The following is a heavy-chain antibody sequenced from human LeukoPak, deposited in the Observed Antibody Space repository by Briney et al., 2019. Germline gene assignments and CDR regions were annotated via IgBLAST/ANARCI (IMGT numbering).Heavy chain of an antibody. J-gene: IGHJ5*02. CDR3: ARTSNLYSSSWYRSLVYNWFDP. D-gene: IGHD6-13*01. V-gene: IGHV4-4*07. CDR1: GGSISSYY. Sequence: SPSETLSLTCTVSGGSISSYYWSWIRQPAGKGLEWIGRIYTSGSTNYNPSLKSRVTMSVDTSKNQFSLKLSSVTAADTAVYYCARTSNLYSSSWYRSLVYNWFDPWGQGTLVTVSS. CDR2: IYTSGST.